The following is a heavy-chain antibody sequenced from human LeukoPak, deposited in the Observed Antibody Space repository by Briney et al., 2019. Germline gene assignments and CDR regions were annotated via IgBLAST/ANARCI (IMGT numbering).Heavy chain of an antibody. CDR1: GYTLTELS. CDR3: ATAPSGEVLLWFGEKYLLDY. Sequence: ASVKVSCKVSGYTLTELSMHWVRQAPGKGLEWMGGFDPEDGETIYAQKSQGRVTMTEDTSTDTAYMELSSLRSEDTAVYYCATAPSGEVLLWFGEKYLLDYWGQGTLVTVSS. CDR2: FDPEDGET. J-gene: IGHJ4*02. V-gene: IGHV1-24*01. D-gene: IGHD3-10*01.